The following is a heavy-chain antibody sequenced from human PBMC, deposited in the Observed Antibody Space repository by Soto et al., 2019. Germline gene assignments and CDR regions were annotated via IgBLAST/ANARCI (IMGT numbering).Heavy chain of an antibody. CDR3: ARLRWELPDYYYYGMDV. Sequence: ASVKVSCKDSGYTFTSYAMHCVLQSRLQRLEWMGWINAGNGNTKYSQKFQGRVTITRDTSASTAYMELSSLRSEDTAVYYCARLRWELPDYYYYGMDVWGQGTTVTVSS. D-gene: IGHD1-26*01. V-gene: IGHV1-3*01. CDR1: GYTFTSYA. J-gene: IGHJ6*02. CDR2: INAGNGNT.